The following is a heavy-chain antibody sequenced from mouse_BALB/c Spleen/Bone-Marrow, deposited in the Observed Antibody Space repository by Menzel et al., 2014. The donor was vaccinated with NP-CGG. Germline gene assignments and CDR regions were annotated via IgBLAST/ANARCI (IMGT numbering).Heavy chain of an antibody. D-gene: IGHD3-2*01. V-gene: IGHV1S56*01. J-gene: IGHJ4*01. Sequence: QVQLQQSGPELVKPGASVKMSCKASGYTFTSYYIHWVKQRPGQGLEWIGWIYPGDGSTKYNEKFKGKTTLTADESSSTAYMLLSSLTSEDSAIYFCARRQLGLFYAMDYWGQGTSVTVSS. CDR1: GYTFTSYY. CDR3: ARRQLGLFYAMDY. CDR2: IYPGDGST.